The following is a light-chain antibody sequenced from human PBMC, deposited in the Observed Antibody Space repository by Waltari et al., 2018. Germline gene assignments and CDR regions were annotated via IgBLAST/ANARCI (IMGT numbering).Light chain of an antibody. V-gene: IGLV2-14*01. Sequence: QSALTQPASVSGSPGQSITIPCTGTSSDVGAYNYLSWYQHNPGTAPKLIIYEVPTRPSWVSSRFYGSKSGNTASLTISGLQADDEADYYCSSYAGSSTWVFGGGTKVTVL. J-gene: IGLJ3*02. CDR2: EVP. CDR1: SSDVGAYNY. CDR3: SSYAGSSTWV.